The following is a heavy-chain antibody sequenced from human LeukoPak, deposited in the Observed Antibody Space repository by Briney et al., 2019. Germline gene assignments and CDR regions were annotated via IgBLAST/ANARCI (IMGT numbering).Heavy chain of an antibody. V-gene: IGHV1-2*02. CDR1: GYTFTGYY. J-gene: IGHJ6*03. D-gene: IGHD5-18*01. CDR2: INPNRGGT. CDR3: ARDLRGYSYGYHYYYYMDV. Sequence: ASVKVSCKASGYTFTGYYMHWVRQAPGQGLEWMGWINPNRGGTNYAQKFQGRVTMTWDTSISTAYMELSRLRSDDTAVYYCARDLRGYSYGYHYYYYMDVWGKGTTVTVSS.